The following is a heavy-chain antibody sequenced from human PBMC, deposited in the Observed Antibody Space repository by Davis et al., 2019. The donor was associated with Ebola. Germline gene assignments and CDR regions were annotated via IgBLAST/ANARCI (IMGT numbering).Heavy chain of an antibody. V-gene: IGHV1-69*04. CDR2: IIPILGIA. D-gene: IGHD1-26*01. CDR1: GGTFSSYA. Sequence: AASVKVSCKASGGTFSSYAISWVRQAPGQGLEWMGRIIPILGIANYAQKFQGRVTITADKSTSTAYMELSSLRSEDTAVYYCARGMGATGDDAFDIWGQGTVVTVSS. CDR3: ARGMGATGDDAFDI. J-gene: IGHJ3*02.